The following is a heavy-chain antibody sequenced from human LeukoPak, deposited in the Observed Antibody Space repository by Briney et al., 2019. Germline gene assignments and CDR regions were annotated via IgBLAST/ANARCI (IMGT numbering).Heavy chain of an antibody. J-gene: IGHJ6*03. CDR1: GFTFDDYA. V-gene: IGHV3-43*02. Sequence: GGSLRLSCAASGFTFDDYAMHWVRQAPGKGLEWVSLISGDGGSTYYADSVKGRFTISRDNIKNSLYLQMNSLRTEDTALYYCAKEDIVVVPAATGTYYYYYYMDVWGKGTTVTVSS. CDR2: ISGDGGST. D-gene: IGHD2-2*01. CDR3: AKEDIVVVPAATGTYYYYYYMDV.